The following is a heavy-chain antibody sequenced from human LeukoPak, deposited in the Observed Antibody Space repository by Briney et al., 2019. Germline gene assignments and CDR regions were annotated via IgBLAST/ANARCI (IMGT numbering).Heavy chain of an antibody. CDR3: AREPHYYGSGSYYKTRMYNWFDP. CDR1: GVSISSSSYY. Sequence: PSETLSLTCTVSGVSISSSSYYWGWIRQPPGKGLEWIGSIYYSGSTYYNPSLKSRVTISVDTSKNQFSLKLSSVTAADTAVYYCAREPHYYGSGSYYKTRMYNWFDPWGQGTLVTVSS. V-gene: IGHV4-39*02. CDR2: IYYSGST. J-gene: IGHJ5*02. D-gene: IGHD3-10*01.